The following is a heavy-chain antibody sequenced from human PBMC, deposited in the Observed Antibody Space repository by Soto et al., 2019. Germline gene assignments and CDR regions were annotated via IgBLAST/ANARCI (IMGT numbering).Heavy chain of an antibody. CDR3: ARSYYYGSGSSYGYYYGMDV. CDR2: INPNSGGT. Sequence: ASVKVSCKASGYTFTGYYMHWVRQAPGQGLEWMGWINPNSGGTNYAQKFQGWVTMTRDTSISTAYMELSRLRSDDTAVYYCARSYYYGSGSSYGYYYGMDVWGQGTTVTVSS. V-gene: IGHV1-2*04. J-gene: IGHJ6*02. D-gene: IGHD3-10*01. CDR1: GYTFTGYY.